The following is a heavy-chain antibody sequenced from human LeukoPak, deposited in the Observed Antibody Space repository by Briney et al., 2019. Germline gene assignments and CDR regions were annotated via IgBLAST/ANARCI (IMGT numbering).Heavy chain of an antibody. CDR2: IYSDNT. J-gene: IGHJ3*02. D-gene: IGHD2-2*01. CDR1: GFTVSSNS. CDR3: AKDQHSYPHDAFDI. Sequence: PGGSLRLSCTVSGFTVSSNSMSWVRQAPGKGLEWVSFIYSDNTHYSDSVKGRFTISRDNSKNTLYLQMNGLRAEDTAVYYCAKDQHSYPHDAFDIWGQGTMVTVSS. V-gene: IGHV3-53*01.